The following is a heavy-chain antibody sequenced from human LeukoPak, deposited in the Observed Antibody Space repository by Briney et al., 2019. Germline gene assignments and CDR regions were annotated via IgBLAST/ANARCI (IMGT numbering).Heavy chain of an antibody. CDR2: IHPGDSDT. CDR3: ARQSYYDSSGYSPLSAFDI. V-gene: IGHV5-51*01. Sequence: RPGESLKISCKGSGYSFTSYWIGWVRQMPGKGLEWMGIIHPGDSDTRYSPSFQGQVTISADKSISTAYLQWSSLKASDTAMYYCARQSYYDSSGYSPLSAFDIWGQGTMVTVSS. CDR1: GYSFTSYW. D-gene: IGHD3-22*01. J-gene: IGHJ3*02.